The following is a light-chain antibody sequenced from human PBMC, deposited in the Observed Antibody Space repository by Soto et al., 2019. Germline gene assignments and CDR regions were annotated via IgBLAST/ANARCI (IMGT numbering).Light chain of an antibody. CDR3: SSYTTDSTLVV. CDR2: DVT. V-gene: IGLV2-14*03. J-gene: IGLJ2*01. Sequence: QSVLTQPASVSESPGQSITIPCTGTSSDVGGYNFVSWYQQYPGKAPKLIIYDVTNRPSGVSNRFSGSKSGNTASLTISGLQAEDEATYYCSSYTTDSTLVVFGGGTKLTVL. CDR1: SSDVGGYNF.